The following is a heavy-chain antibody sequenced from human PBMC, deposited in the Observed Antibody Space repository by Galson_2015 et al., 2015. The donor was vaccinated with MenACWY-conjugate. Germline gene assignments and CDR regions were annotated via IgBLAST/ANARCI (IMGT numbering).Heavy chain of an antibody. V-gene: IGHV1-69*04. CDR3: ARGHPKGTSEIRPYYCMDV. J-gene: IGHJ6*02. CDR1: GGTFYA. CDR2: IIPSLGVG. D-gene: IGHD1-7*01. Sequence: SGKVSCKASGGTFYAITGARQAPGQGLGWMGRIIPSLGVGNSAPKLQGRLTITADTTTNTSYMALSSLRSEDTAEYFSARGHPKGTSEIRPYYCMDVWGQGTTVTVSS.